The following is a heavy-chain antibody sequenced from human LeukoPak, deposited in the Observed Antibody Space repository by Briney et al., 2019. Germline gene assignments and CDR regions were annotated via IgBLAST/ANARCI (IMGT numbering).Heavy chain of an antibody. D-gene: IGHD1-26*01. CDR3: ARDLSGSYESYDAFDI. CDR1: GGSISSSSYY. V-gene: IGHV4-39*07. CDR2: IYYSGST. Sequence: SETLSLTCTVSGGSISSSSYYWGWIRQPPGKGLEWIGSIYYSGSTYYNPSLKSRVTISVDTSKNQFSLKLSSVTAADTAVYYCARDLSGSYESYDAFDIWGQGTMVTVSS. J-gene: IGHJ3*02.